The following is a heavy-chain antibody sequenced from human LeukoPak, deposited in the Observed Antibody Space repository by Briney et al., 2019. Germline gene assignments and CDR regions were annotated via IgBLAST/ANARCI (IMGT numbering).Heavy chain of an antibody. J-gene: IGHJ4*02. CDR2: IYHSGST. CDR3: ARLGAAVVPFDY. D-gene: IGHD6-13*01. V-gene: IGHV4-4*02. CDR1: GGSISSSNW. Sequence: KASETLSLTCAVSGGSISSSNWWSWVRQPPGKGLEWIGEIYHSGSTNYNPSLKSRVTISVDTSKNQFSLKLSSVTAADTAVYYCARLGAAVVPFDYWGQGTLVTVSS.